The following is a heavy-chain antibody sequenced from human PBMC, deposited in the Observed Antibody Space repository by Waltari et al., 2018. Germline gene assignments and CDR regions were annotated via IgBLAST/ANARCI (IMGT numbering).Heavy chain of an antibody. CDR1: GYTFTSYD. CDR2: MNPNSGST. CDR3: AMGNGAVIKDSFDT. V-gene: IGHV1-8*01. D-gene: IGHD3-10*01. J-gene: IGHJ3*02. Sequence: QLQLVQSGAEVKKPGASVKVSCKASGYTFTSYDMNWVRQATGQGREWMGWMNPNSGSTGDAQKFQGRVTMTRDTSISTAYMELSSLTSEDTAVYYCAMGNGAVIKDSFDTWGQGTMVTVSS.